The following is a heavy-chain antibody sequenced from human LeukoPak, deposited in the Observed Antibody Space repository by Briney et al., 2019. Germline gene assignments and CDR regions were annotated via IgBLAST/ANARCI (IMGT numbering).Heavy chain of an antibody. V-gene: IGHV1-8*01. Sequence: GASVKVSCKASGYTFTSYDINWVRQATGQGLEWMGWMNPNSGNTGYAQKFQGRVTMTRNTSISTAYMELSSLRSEDTAAYYCARGGQYYYDSSGYYYVIDYWGQGTLVTVSS. D-gene: IGHD3-22*01. J-gene: IGHJ4*02. CDR2: MNPNSGNT. CDR3: ARGGQYYYDSSGYYYVIDY. CDR1: GYTFTSYD.